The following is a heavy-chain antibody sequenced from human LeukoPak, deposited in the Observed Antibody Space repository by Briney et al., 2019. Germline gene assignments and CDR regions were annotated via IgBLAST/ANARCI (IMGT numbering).Heavy chain of an antibody. CDR3: ARHVTTMVRGVILINWFDP. D-gene: IGHD3-10*01. CDR1: GYSISSGYY. Sequence: PSETLSLTCAVSGYSISSGYYWGWIRQPPGKGLEWIGSIYHSGSTYYNPSLKSQVTISVDTSKNQFSLKLSSVTAADTAVYYCARHVTTMVRGVILINWFDPWGQGTLVTVSS. CDR2: IYHSGST. V-gene: IGHV4-38-2*01. J-gene: IGHJ5*02.